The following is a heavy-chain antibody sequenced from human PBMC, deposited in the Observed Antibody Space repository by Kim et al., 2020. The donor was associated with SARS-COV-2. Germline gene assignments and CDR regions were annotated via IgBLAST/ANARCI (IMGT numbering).Heavy chain of an antibody. V-gene: IGHV1-3*01. D-gene: IGHD3-3*01. CDR2: INAGSGNT. Sequence: ASVKVSCKASGYTFSNYAMHWVRQAPGQRLEWMGWINAGSGNTEYSQKFQGRLIITRYTSASTAYMELSSLRSEDTAVYYCARGGAVLRFLEWLSSYFDY. CDR3: ARGGAVLRFLEWLSSYFDY. J-gene: IGHJ4*01. CDR1: GYTFSNYA.